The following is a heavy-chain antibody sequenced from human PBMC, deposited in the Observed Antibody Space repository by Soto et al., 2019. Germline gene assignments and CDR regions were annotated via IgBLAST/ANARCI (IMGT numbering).Heavy chain of an antibody. D-gene: IGHD5-12*01. V-gene: IGHV1-8*01. J-gene: IGHJ4*02. Sequence: GASVTVSCKSSGYTFTSYDINWVRQATGQGLEWMGWMNPNSANTGYAQKFQGRVTMTRNTSISTAYMELSSLRSEDTAVYYCVREVKPGGYTPPGTSGFDYWGQGTLVTVSS. CDR2: MNPNSANT. CDR1: GYTFTSYD. CDR3: VREVKPGGYTPPGTSGFDY.